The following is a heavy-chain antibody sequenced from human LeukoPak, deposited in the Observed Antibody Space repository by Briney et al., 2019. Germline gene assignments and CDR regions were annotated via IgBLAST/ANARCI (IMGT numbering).Heavy chain of an antibody. CDR2: ITSSSSYI. D-gene: IGHD4-23*01. V-gene: IGHV3-21*01. CDR3: ARDGDTVLTRGYYYYMDV. Sequence: PGGSLRLSCAASGFTFSSYTMNWVRQAPGKGPEWVSSITSSSSYIYYADSVKGRFTISRDNARNSLYLQMNSLRAEDTALYYCARDGDTVLTRGYYYYMDVWGKGTTVTVSS. CDR1: GFTFSSYT. J-gene: IGHJ6*03.